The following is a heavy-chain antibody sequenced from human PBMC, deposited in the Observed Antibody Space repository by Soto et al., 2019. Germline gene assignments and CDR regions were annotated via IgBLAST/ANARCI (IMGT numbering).Heavy chain of an antibody. Sequence: VGSLRLSCVASGFTFSSYAMTWVRQAPGKGLEWVSAISGGDGSPSYADSVKGRFTISRDNSKNTLYLHMNSLRADDTAAYYCAKWHTYNYDSLAFSGFDCRGQGTTVTVSS. CDR1: GFTFSSYA. CDR3: AKWHTYNYDSLAFSGFDC. J-gene: IGHJ6*02. V-gene: IGHV3-23*01. CDR2: ISGGDGSP. D-gene: IGHD3-9*01.